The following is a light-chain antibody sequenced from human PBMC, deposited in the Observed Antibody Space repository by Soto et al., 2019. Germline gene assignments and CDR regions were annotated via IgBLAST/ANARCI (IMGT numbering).Light chain of an antibody. CDR2: DAS. CDR1: QSVSSY. Sequence: EIVLTQSPATLSLSPGERATLSCSASQSVSSYLAWYRQKPCQAPRLLIYDASNRATGIPARFSGSGSGTDFTLTISSLVPEDFAVYYGQQRSNWPPTFGGGTKVDIK. V-gene: IGKV3-11*01. CDR3: QQRSNWPPT. J-gene: IGKJ4*01.